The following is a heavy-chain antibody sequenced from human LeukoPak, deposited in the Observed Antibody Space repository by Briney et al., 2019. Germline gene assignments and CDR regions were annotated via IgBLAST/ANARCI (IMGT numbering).Heavy chain of an antibody. CDR3: ARDSGSYYYYYYYMDV. D-gene: IGHD1-26*01. CDR2: IIPIFGTA. J-gene: IGHJ6*03. V-gene: IGHV1-69*06. Sequence: SVNVSCKASGGTFSSYAISWVRQAPGQGLEWMGGIIPIFGTANYAQKFQGRVTITADKSTSTAYMELSSLRSEDTAVYYCARDSGSYYYYYYYMDVWGKGTTVTVSS. CDR1: GGTFSSYA.